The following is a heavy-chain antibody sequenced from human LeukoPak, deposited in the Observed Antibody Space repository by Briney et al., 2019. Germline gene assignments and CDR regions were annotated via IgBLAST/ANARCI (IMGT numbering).Heavy chain of an antibody. CDR2: ISGGGTTI. CDR3: ARRTGHSYFDY. J-gene: IGHJ4*02. Sequence: GGSLRLSCAASGFTFSDYYISWIRQAPGGGLEWISYISGGGTTIYSADSLKGRFTISRDNAKNSLYLQMSSLRAEDTAVYYCARRTGHSYFDYWGQGALVTVSS. CDR1: GFTFSDYY. V-gene: IGHV3-11*01.